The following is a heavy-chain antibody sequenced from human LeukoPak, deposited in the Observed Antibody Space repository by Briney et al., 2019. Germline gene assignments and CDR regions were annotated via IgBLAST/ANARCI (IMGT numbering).Heavy chain of an antibody. CDR2: ISSRGSNI. D-gene: IGHD3-3*01. Sequence: GGSLRLSCAASGFIFSDYSMHWVRQAPGKGLEWVSSISSRGSNIYYADSMKGRFTISRDNAKNSLYLQMNSLRAADTAVYYCARVSHGDFDFWSGCRSLDYWGQGTLVTVSS. J-gene: IGHJ4*02. CDR3: ARVSHGDFDFWSGCRSLDY. CDR1: GFIFSDYS. V-gene: IGHV3-21*01.